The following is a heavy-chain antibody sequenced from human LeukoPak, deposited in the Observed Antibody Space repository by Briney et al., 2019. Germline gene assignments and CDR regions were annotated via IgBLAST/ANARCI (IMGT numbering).Heavy chain of an antibody. CDR1: VGTFSSYA. Sequence: ASVKVSCKASVGTFSSYAISWVRQAPGQGLEWMGGIIPIFGTANYAQKFQGRVTITTDESTSTAYMELSSLRSEDTAVYYCATLDGYKQVFDYWGQGTLVTVSS. D-gene: IGHD5-24*01. V-gene: IGHV1-69*05. CDR2: IIPIFGTA. CDR3: ATLDGYKQVFDY. J-gene: IGHJ4*02.